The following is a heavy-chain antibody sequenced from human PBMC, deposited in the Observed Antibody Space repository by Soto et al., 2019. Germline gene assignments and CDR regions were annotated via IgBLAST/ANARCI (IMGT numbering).Heavy chain of an antibody. CDR2: INPGNGKT. J-gene: IGHJ3*02. Sequence: ASVKVSCKASGYIFTSLAIHWVRRAPGQRLEWMGWINPGNGKTKYSQSFQGRVTITRDTSASTAYMELSSLRSEDTAVYYCATAEGLHLAVLSFPTTYALGIWGQGTMVTVSS. D-gene: IGHD3-16*02. CDR1: GYIFTSLA. V-gene: IGHV1-3*01. CDR3: ATAEGLHLAVLSFPTTYALGI.